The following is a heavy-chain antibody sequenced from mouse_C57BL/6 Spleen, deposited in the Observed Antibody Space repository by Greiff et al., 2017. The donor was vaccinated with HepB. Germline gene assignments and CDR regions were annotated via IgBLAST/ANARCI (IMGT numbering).Heavy chain of an antibody. CDR1: GYTFTDYY. CDR2: IYPGSGNT. D-gene: IGHD3-1*01. V-gene: IGHV1-76*01. CDR3: ARSGYSQGNPLNYYAMDY. Sequence: QVQLKESGAELVRPGASVKLSCKASGYTFTDYYINWVKQRPGQGLEWIARIYPGSGNTYYNEKFKGKATLTAEKSSSTTYMQLSSLTSEDSAVYFCARSGYSQGNPLNYYAMDYWGQGTSVTVSS. J-gene: IGHJ4*01.